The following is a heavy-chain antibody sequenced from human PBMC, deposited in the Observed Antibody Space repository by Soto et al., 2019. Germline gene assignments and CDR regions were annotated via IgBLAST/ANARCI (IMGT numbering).Heavy chain of an antibody. D-gene: IGHD3-22*01. Sequence: GGSLRLSCAASGFTFSNAWMSWVRQAPGKGLEWVGRIKSKTGGGTTDYAAPVKGRFTISRDDSKNTLYLQMNSLKTEDTAVYYCTTLDTYYYDSSGYYFLERFDYWGQGTLVTVSS. V-gene: IGHV3-15*01. J-gene: IGHJ4*02. CDR3: TTLDTYYYDSSGYYFLERFDY. CDR1: GFTFSNAW. CDR2: IKSKTGGGTT.